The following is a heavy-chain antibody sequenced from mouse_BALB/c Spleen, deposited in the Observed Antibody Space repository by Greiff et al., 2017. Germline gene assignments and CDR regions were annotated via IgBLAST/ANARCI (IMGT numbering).Heavy chain of an antibody. J-gene: IGHJ3*01. CDR3: AREDYDYDVELSY. CDR1: GFTFSSYA. Sequence: DVHLVESGGGLVKPGGSLKLSCAASGFTFSSYAMSWVRQTPEKRLEWVASISSGGSTYYPDSVKGRFTISRDNARNILYLQMSSLRSEDTAMYYCAREDYDYDVELSYWGQGTLVTVSA. D-gene: IGHD2-4*01. CDR2: ISSGGST. V-gene: IGHV5-6-5*01.